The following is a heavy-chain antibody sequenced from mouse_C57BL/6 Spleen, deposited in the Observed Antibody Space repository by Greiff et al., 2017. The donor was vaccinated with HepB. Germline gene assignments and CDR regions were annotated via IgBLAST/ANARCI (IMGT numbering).Heavy chain of an antibody. CDR3: ARHSNYGGFFAY. CDR1: GYTFTSYW. CDR2: IHPNSGST. Sequence: QVQLQQPGAELVKPGASVKLSCKASGYTFTSYWMHWVKQRPGQGLEWIGMIHPNSGSTNYNEKFKSKATLTVDKSSSTAYMQLSSLTSEDSAVYYCARHSNYGGFFAYWGQGTLVTVSA. V-gene: IGHV1-64*01. J-gene: IGHJ3*01. D-gene: IGHD2-5*01.